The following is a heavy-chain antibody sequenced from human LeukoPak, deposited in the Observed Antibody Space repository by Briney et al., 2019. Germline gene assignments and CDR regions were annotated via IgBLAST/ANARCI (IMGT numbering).Heavy chain of an antibody. J-gene: IGHJ4*02. CDR3: ARDRSGMIVVVHFDY. D-gene: IGHD3-22*01. V-gene: IGHV3-21*01. Sequence: GGSLRLSCAASGFTFSSYAMSWVRQAPGKGLEWVSSISSSSSYIYYADSVKGRFTISRDNAKNSLYLQMNSLRAEDTAVYYCARDRSGMIVVVHFDYWGQGTLVTVSS. CDR2: ISSSSSYI. CDR1: GFTFSSYA.